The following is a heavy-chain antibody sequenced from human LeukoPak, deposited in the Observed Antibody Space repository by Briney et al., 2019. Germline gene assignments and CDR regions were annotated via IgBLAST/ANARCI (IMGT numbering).Heavy chain of an antibody. CDR3: ASFLVGATLTLDY. D-gene: IGHD1-26*01. CDR1: GFTFSSYS. Sequence: GGSLRLSCAASGFTFSSYSMNWVRQAPGKGLEWVSSISSSSSYIYYADSVKGRFTISRDNAKNSLYLQMNSLRAEDTAVYYCASFLVGATLTLDYWGQGTLVTVSS. CDR2: ISSSSSYI. J-gene: IGHJ4*02. V-gene: IGHV3-21*01.